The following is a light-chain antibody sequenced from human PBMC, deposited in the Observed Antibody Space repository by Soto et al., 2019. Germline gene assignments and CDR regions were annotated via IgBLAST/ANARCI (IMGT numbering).Light chain of an antibody. J-gene: IGKJ4*01. Sequence: EVVMTQSPATLSVSPGERVTFSCRASQSVTTNLAWYQHKPGQSPRLLISGTSTRASGIPPRFSGSGSGTEFTLTIERLQSADFAVCYCQQYDRWPVTFGGGTKLEIK. CDR3: QQYDRWPVT. CDR1: QSVTTN. V-gene: IGKV3-15*01. CDR2: GTS.